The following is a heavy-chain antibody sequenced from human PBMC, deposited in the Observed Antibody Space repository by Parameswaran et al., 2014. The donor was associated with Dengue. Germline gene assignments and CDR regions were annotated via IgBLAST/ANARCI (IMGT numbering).Heavy chain of an antibody. Sequence: VRQMPGKGLEWIGYIYHSGSTYYNPSLKSRVTISVDRSKNQFSLKLSSVTAADTAVYYCARATRPEDSSGYYDSGRHFDYWGQGTLVTVSS. CDR2: IYHSGST. CDR3: ARATRPEDSSGYYDSGRHFDY. D-gene: IGHD3-22*01. V-gene: IGHV4-30-2*01. J-gene: IGHJ4*02.